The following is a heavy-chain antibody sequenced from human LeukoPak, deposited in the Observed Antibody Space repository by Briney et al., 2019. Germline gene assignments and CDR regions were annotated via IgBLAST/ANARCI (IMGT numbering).Heavy chain of an antibody. Sequence: GGSLRLSCAASGFTFSSYAMSWVRQAPGKGLVWVSRIKTDGSSTSYADSVKGRFTISRDNAKNTLYLQMSSLRAEDTAVYYCARSDWFDPWGQGTLVTVSS. V-gene: IGHV3-74*01. CDR3: ARSDWFDP. CDR2: IKTDGSST. CDR1: GFTFSSYA. J-gene: IGHJ5*02.